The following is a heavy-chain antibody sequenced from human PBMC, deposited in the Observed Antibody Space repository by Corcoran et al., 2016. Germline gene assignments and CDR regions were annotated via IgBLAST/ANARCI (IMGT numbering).Heavy chain of an antibody. V-gene: IGHV4-34*01. J-gene: IGHJ6*02. CDR1: GESFSGYY. D-gene: IGHD3-3*01. CDR3: ARARYDFWSGYDYNGMDV. CDR2: INHSGST. Sequence: QVQLQQWGAGLLKPSETLSLTCAVYGESFSGYYWSWIRQPPGKGLEWIGQINHSGSTNYNPSLKSRVTISVDTSENQFSLKLSSVTAADTSVYYCARARYDFWSGYDYNGMDVWGQGTTVTVSS.